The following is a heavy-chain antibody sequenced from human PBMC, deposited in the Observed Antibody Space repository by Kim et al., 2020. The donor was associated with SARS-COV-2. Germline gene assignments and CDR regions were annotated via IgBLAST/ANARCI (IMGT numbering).Heavy chain of an antibody. J-gene: IGHJ6*04. CDR3: ARDVSVGGEGETV. CDR1: VFTFSSYG. D-gene: IGHD1-26*01. CDR2: IWYDGSNK. V-gene: IGHV3-33*01. Sequence: GGSLRLSCAASVFTFSSYGMHWVRQAPGKGLEWVAVIWYDGSNKYYADSVKGRFTISRDNSKNTLYLQMNSLRAEDTAVYYCARDVSVGGEGETVWGKGTTVTVSS.